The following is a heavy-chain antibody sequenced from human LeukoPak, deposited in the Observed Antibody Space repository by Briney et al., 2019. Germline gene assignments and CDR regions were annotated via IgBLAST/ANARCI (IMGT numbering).Heavy chain of an antibody. CDR1: GGTFSSYA. CDR3: AGGYDFWSGSPYYYYYMDV. CDR2: IIPIFGTA. V-gene: IGHV1-69*13. Sequence: SVKVSCKASGGTFSSYAISWVRQAPGEGLEWMGGIIPIFGTANYAQKFQGRVTITADESTSTAYMELSSLRSEDTAVYYCAGGYDFWSGSPYYYYYMDVWGKGTTVTVSS. J-gene: IGHJ6*03. D-gene: IGHD3-3*01.